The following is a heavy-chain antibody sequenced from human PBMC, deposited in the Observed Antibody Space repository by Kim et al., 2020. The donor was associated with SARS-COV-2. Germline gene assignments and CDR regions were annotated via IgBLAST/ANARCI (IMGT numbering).Heavy chain of an antibody. Sequence: SETLSLTCTVSGGSISSGGYYWSWIRQHPGKGLEWIGYIYYSGSTYYNPSLKSRVTISVDTSKNQFSLKLSSVTAADTAVYYCARDAPLMYYYDSSGYLPAFDIWGQGTMVTVSS. CDR3: ARDAPLMYYYDSSGYLPAFDI. J-gene: IGHJ3*02. CDR2: IYYSGST. D-gene: IGHD3-22*01. V-gene: IGHV4-31*03. CDR1: GGSISSGGYY.